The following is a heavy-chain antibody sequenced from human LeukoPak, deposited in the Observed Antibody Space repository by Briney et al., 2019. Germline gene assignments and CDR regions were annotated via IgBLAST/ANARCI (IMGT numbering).Heavy chain of an antibody. D-gene: IGHD3-3*01. CDR2: IYYSGGT. V-gene: IGHV4-39*07. J-gene: IGHJ5*02. CDR1: GGSISSSSYY. Sequence: SETLSLTCTVSGGSISSSSYYWGWIRQPPGKGLEWIGSIYYSGGTYYNPSLKSRVTISVDTSKNQFSLKLSSVTAADTAVYYCARLRYDFWSGYYTGRPDGSWFDPWGQGTLVTVSS. CDR3: ARLRYDFWSGYYTGRPDGSWFDP.